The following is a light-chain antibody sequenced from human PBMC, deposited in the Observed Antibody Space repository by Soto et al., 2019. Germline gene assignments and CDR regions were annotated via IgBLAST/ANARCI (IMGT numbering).Light chain of an antibody. CDR1: QGIGSY. J-gene: IGKJ4*01. CDR2: GAS. CDR3: QQLNTYPA. Sequence: DFPLTQSPSFLSASVGDRVTITCRASQGIGSYLGWYQQAPGKAPKLLIYGASTLQSGVPSRFNGSGSGTEFTLTISSLQPEDFATYYCQQLNTYPAFGGGTKVEI. V-gene: IGKV1-9*01.